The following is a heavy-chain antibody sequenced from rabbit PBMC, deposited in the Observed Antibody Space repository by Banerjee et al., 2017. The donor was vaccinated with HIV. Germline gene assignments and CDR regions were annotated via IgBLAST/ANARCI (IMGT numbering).Heavy chain of an antibody. J-gene: IGHJ4*01. Sequence: QSLEESGGDLVKPGASLTLTCTASGFILSSYWMCWVRQAPGKGLEWIACINTSSGNTVYASWAKGRFTISKASWTTVTLQMTSLTAADTASYFCARDLAGVIGWNFDLWGPGTLVTVS. CDR3: ARDLAGVIGWNFDL. CDR1: GFILSSYW. D-gene: IGHD4-1*01. V-gene: IGHV1S40*01. CDR2: INTSSGNT.